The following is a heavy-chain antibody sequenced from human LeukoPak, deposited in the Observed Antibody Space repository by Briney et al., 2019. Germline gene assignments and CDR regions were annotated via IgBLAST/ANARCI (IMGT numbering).Heavy chain of an antibody. V-gene: IGHV3-15*01. CDR1: GFTFSSYA. CDR3: TTTNDGPYYYYYYYMDV. CDR2: IKSKTDGGTT. D-gene: IGHD1-1*01. J-gene: IGHJ6*03. Sequence: GGSLRLSCAASGFTFSSYAIHWVRQAPGKGLEWVGRIKSKTDGGTTDYAAPVKGRFTISRDDSKNTLYLQMNSLKTEDTAVYYCTTTNDGPYYYYYYYMDVWGKGTTVTISS.